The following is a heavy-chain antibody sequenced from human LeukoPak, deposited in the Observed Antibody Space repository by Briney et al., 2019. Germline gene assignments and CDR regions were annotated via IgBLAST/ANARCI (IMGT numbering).Heavy chain of an antibody. V-gene: IGHV3-64D*06. CDR2: ISSNGGST. D-gene: IGHD6-19*01. CDR3: VKDIIAVAGTNY. Sequence: LAGGSLRLSCSASGFTFSSYAMHWVRQAPGKGLECFSAISSNGGSTYYADSVKGRFTISRDDSKNTLYLQMSSLRAEDTAVYYCVKDIIAVAGTNYWGQGTLVTVSS. J-gene: IGHJ4*02. CDR1: GFTFSSYA.